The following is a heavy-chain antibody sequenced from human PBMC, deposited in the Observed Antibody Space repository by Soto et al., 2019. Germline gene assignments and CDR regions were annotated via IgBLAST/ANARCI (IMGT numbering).Heavy chain of an antibody. Sequence: GGSLRLSCAASGFTFSNAWMSWVRQAPGKGLEWVGRIKSKVDSATTDYAAPVKGRFSISRDDSRNTLYLQMNSLKIEDTAVYYCTTDDPINRNWGQGTLVTVSS. J-gene: IGHJ4*02. CDR2: IKSKVDSATT. V-gene: IGHV3-15*01. CDR3: TTDDPINRN. CDR1: GFTFSNAW.